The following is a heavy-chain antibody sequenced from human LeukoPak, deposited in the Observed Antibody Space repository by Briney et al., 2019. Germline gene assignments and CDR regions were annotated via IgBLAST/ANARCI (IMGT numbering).Heavy chain of an antibody. J-gene: IGHJ3*02. CDR1: GFTFSSFE. CDR2: ISSSGNTI. Sequence: GGSLRLSCAASGFTFSSFEMNWVRQAPGKGLEGVSYISSSGNTIYYADSVKGRFTISRDNAKNSLYLQMNSLRAEDTAVYYCARSLLVASLDAFDIWGQGTMVTVSS. CDR3: ARSLLVASLDAFDI. V-gene: IGHV3-48*03. D-gene: IGHD2-15*01.